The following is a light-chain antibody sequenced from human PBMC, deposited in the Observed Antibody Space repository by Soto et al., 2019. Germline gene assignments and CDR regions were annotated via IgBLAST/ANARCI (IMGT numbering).Light chain of an antibody. CDR2: AAS. CDR3: QQSYTTPWT. CDR1: QTISTY. J-gene: IGKJ1*01. V-gene: IGKV1-39*01. Sequence: DIQMTQSPSSLSASVGDRVTITCRASQTISTYVNWYQEKPGKAPKLLIYAASSLQSGVPLRFSGSGSGTDFTLTIGRLQPEDFATYYCQQSYTTPWTFGQGTKVEIK.